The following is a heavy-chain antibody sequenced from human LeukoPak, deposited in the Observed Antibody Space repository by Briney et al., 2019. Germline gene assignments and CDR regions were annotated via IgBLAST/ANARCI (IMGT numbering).Heavy chain of an antibody. CDR1: GGSISSYY. D-gene: IGHD6-13*01. J-gene: IGHJ4*02. CDR2: IYYSGST. Sequence: SETLSLTCTVSGGSISSYYWSWIRQPPGKGLEWIGYIYYSGSTNYNPSLKSRVTISVDTSKNQFSLKLSPVTAADTAVYYCARHYGVAAAGTEYFDYWGQGTLVTVSS. V-gene: IGHV4-59*08. CDR3: ARHYGVAAAGTEYFDY.